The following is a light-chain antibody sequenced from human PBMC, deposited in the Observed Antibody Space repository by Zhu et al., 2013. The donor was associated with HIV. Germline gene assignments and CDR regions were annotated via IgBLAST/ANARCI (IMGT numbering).Light chain of an antibody. V-gene: IGKV1-39*01. CDR3: QQSYSTLGLT. Sequence: DIQMTQSPSSLPASVGDRVTITCRASQSISVYVNWYQQKPGKAPNLLIYAASSLQTGVPSRFSGSGSGTDFTLTISTLQPEDFATYYCQQSYSTLGLTFGGGTKVEI. CDR1: QSISVY. CDR2: AAS. J-gene: IGKJ4*01.